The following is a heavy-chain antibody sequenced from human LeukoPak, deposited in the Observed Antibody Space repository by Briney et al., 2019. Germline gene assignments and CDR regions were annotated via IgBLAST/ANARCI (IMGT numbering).Heavy chain of an antibody. J-gene: IGHJ5*02. CDR3: AREHDSSGYYYYNWFDP. D-gene: IGHD3-22*01. V-gene: IGHV1-2*02. Sequence: GASVKVSCKASGYTFTGYYMHWVRQAPGQGLEWMGWINPNSGGTNYAQKFQGRVTMTRDTSISTAYMELSRLRSDDTAVYYCAREHDSSGYYYYNWFDPWGQGTLVTVSS. CDR1: GYTFTGYY. CDR2: INPNSGGT.